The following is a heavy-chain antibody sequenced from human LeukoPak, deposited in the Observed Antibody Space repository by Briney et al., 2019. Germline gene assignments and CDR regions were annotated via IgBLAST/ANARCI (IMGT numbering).Heavy chain of an antibody. J-gene: IGHJ4*02. CDR1: GYTFTSYG. CDR3: ARVDNYDFWSGHLYYFDY. D-gene: IGHD3-3*01. CDR2: ISAYNGNT. V-gene: IGHV1-18*01. Sequence: ASVMVSCKASGYTFTSYGISWVRQAPGQGLEWMGWISAYNGNTNYAQKLQGRVTMTTDTSTSTAYMELRSLRSDDTAVYYCARVDNYDFWSGHLYYFDYWGQGTLVTVSS.